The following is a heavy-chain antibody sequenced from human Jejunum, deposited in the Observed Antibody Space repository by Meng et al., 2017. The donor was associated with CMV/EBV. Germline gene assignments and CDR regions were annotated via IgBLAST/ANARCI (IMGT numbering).Heavy chain of an antibody. CDR2: INWNGGAK. CDR3: ARIFCTTTDCYYDY. CDR1: GVSFDDDG. J-gene: IGHJ4*02. D-gene: IGHD2-8*01. Sequence: SGVSFDDDGMSWVRQGPGKGLEWVSGINWNGGAKGYVDSVKGRFTISRDNAKNSLYLQMNSLRAEDTALYHCARIFCTTTDCYYDYWGRGTLVTVSS. V-gene: IGHV3-20*01.